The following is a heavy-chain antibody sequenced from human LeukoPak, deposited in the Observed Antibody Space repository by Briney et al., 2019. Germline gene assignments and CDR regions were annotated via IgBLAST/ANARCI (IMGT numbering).Heavy chain of an antibody. CDR2: IKQDGSEK. V-gene: IGHV3-7*01. CDR3: ARDGNFDY. J-gene: IGHJ4*02. CDR1: GFTFTDYW. Sequence: PGGSLRLSCAASGFTFTDYWMSWVRQAPGKGLEWVANIKQDGSEKYYVDSVKGRFTISRDNAKNSLYLQMNSLRAEDTAVYYCARDGNFDYWGQGTLVTVSS. D-gene: IGHD1-26*01.